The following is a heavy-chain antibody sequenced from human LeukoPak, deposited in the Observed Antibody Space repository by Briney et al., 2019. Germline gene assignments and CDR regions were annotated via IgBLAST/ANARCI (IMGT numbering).Heavy chain of an antibody. D-gene: IGHD1-26*01. Sequence: GGSLRLSCAASGFTFSSYGMHWVRQAPGKGLEWVAVISYDGSNKYYADSVKGRFTISRDNSKNTLYLQMNSLRAEDTAVYYCARGRNGSYFDYWGQGTLVTVSS. CDR2: ISYDGSNK. CDR3: ARGRNGSYFDY. CDR1: GFTFSSYG. J-gene: IGHJ4*02. V-gene: IGHV3-30*03.